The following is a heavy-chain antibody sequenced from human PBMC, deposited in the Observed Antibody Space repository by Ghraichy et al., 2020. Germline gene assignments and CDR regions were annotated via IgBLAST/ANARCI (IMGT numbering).Heavy chain of an antibody. CDR2: ISGSGGST. Sequence: GGSLRLSCAASGFTFSSYAMSWVRQAPGKGLEWVSAISGSGGSTYYADSVKGRFTISRDNSKNTLYLQMNSLRAEDTAVYYCAKGHLYCSSTSCHSSPFDYWGQGTLVTVSS. D-gene: IGHD2-2*01. CDR3: AKGHLYCSSTSCHSSPFDY. V-gene: IGHV3-23*01. CDR1: GFTFSSYA. J-gene: IGHJ4*02.